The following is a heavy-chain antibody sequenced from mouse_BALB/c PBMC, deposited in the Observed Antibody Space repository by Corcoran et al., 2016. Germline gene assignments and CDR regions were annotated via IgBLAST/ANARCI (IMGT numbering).Heavy chain of an antibody. Sequence: QVPLKEAGPGILQPSQTLSLTCSFSGFSLSTSGMGVSWIRQPSGKGLEWLAHIYCDDDKRYNPSLKSRLTISKDTSRNQVFLKITSVDTADTATYYCARRANDGYSERDYWGQGTSVTVSS. J-gene: IGHJ4*01. CDR3: ARRANDGYSERDY. D-gene: IGHD2-3*01. CDR1: GFSLSTSGMG. V-gene: IGHV8-12*01. CDR2: IYCDDDK.